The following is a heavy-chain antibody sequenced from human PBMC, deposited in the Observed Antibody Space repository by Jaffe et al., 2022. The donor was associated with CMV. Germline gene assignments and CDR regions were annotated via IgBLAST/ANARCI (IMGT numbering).Heavy chain of an antibody. D-gene: IGHD3-3*01. CDR3: ARVLRFLDYYMDV. J-gene: IGHJ6*03. CDR2: IKQDGSEK. CDR1: GFTFSSYW. Sequence: EVQLVESGGGLVQPGGSLRLSCAASGFTFSSYWMSWVRQAPGKGLEWVANIKQDGSEKYYVDSVKGRFTISRDNAKNSLYLQMNSLRAEDTAVYYCARVLRFLDYYMDVWGKGTTVTVSS. V-gene: IGHV3-7*03.